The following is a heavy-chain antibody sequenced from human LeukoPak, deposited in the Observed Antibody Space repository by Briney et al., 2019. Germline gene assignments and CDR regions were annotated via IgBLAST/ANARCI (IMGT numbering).Heavy chain of an antibody. CDR3: AREVGGDFDALDY. CDR2: INHSGST. CDR1: GGSFSGYY. V-gene: IGHV4-34*01. J-gene: IGHJ4*02. Sequence: SETLSLTCAVYGGSFSGYYWSWIRQPPGKGLEWIGEINHSGSTNFNPSLKSRVTISVDNSKNQLSLTLTSVTAADTAVYYCAREVGGDFDALDYWGQGTLVTVSS. D-gene: IGHD4-17*01.